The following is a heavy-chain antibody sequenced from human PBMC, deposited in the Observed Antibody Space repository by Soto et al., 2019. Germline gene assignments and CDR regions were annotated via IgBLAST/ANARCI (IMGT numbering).Heavy chain of an antibody. CDR2: IIPILGIA. CDR1: GGTFSSYT. J-gene: IGHJ6*03. CDR3: ARCTAATPDHYYYYMDV. Sequence: SVKVSCKASGGTFSSYTISWVRQAPGQGLEWMGRIIPILGIANYAQKFQGRVTITADKSTSTAYMELSSLRSEDTAVYYCARCTAATPDHYYYYMDVWGKGTTVTVSS. D-gene: IGHD2-15*01. V-gene: IGHV1-69*02.